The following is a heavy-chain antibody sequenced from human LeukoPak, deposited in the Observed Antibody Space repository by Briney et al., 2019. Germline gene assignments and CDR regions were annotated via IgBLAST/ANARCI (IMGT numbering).Heavy chain of an antibody. Sequence: SGTLSLTCAVSGGSISSSNWWSWVRQPPGKGLEWIGEIYHSGSTYYNPSLKSRVTISVDTSKNQFSLKLSSVTAADTAVYYCARNPDQYYYYYYMDVWGKGTTVTVSS. CDR3: ARNPDQYYYYYYMDV. CDR1: GGSISSSNW. D-gene: IGHD1-14*01. J-gene: IGHJ6*03. V-gene: IGHV4-4*02. CDR2: IYHSGST.